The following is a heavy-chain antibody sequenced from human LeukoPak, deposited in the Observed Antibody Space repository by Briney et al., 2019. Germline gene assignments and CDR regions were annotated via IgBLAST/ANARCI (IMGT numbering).Heavy chain of an antibody. J-gene: IGHJ4*02. CDR2: ISYDGGNK. V-gene: IGHV3-30-3*01. Sequence: QPGRSLRLSCAASGFTFSSYAMHWVRQAPGKGLEWVAVISYDGGNKYYADSVKGRFTISRDNSKNTLYLQMNSLRAEDTAVYYGARKKHKAAAVILKGRDYGGRGPLATVS. D-gene: IGHD6-13*01. CDR1: GFTFSSYA. CDR3: ARKKHKAAAVILKGRDY.